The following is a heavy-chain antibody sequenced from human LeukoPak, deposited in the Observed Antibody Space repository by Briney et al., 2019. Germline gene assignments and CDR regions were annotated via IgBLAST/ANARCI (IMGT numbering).Heavy chain of an antibody. CDR3: ARGPPRDYDFWSLTYGMDV. CDR2: ISAYNGNT. CDR1: GYTLTELS. J-gene: IGHJ6*02. Sequence: GASVKVSCKVSGYTLTELSMHWVRQAPGQGLEWMGWISAYNGNTNYAQKLQGRVTMTTDTSTSTAYMELRSLRSDDTAVYYCARGPPRDYDFWSLTYGMDVWGQGTTVTVSS. V-gene: IGHV1-18*01. D-gene: IGHD3-3*01.